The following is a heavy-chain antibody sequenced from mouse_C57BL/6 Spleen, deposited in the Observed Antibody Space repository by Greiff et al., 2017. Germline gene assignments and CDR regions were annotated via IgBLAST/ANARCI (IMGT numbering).Heavy chain of an antibody. J-gene: IGHJ4*01. CDR3: ARRGAYDGYYEGYAMDY. Sequence: VQLQQPGAELVKPGASVKLSCKASGYTFTSYWMQWVKQRPGQGLEWIGEIDPSDSYTNYNQKFKGKATLTVDTSSSTAYMQLSSLTSEDSAVYYCARRGAYDGYYEGYAMDYWGQGTSVTVSS. CDR2: IDPSDSYT. CDR1: GYTFTSYW. V-gene: IGHV1-50*01. D-gene: IGHD2-3*01.